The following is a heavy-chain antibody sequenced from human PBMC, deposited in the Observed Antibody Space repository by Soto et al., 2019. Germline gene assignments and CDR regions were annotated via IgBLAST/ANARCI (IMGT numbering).Heavy chain of an antibody. CDR3: ARVRGFDP. V-gene: IGHV1-69*12. J-gene: IGHJ5*02. CDR2: IIPIFGTA. CDR1: GRTFSSYA. Sequence: QVQLVQSGAEVKKPGSSVKVSCKASGRTFSSYAISWVRQAPGQGLEWMGGIIPIFGTANYAQKFQGRVTMTAEEATSTAYMGLSSLSSEDTGVYYFARVRGFDPWGQGTLVTVSS.